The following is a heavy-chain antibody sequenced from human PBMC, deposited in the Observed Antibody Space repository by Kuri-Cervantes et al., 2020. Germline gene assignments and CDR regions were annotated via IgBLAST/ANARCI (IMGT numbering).Heavy chain of an antibody. J-gene: IGHJ4*02. V-gene: IGHV1-69*13. CDR2: IIPIFGTA. D-gene: IGHD2-2*01. Sequence: SVKVSCKASGGTFSSYAISWVRQAPGQGLEWMGGIIPIFGTANYAQKFQGRVTITADESTSTAYMELSSLRSEDTAVYYCASAQDVVVPAAAVYTVYYFDYWGQGTLVTVSS. CDR3: ASAQDVVVPAAAVYTVYYFDY. CDR1: GGTFSSYA.